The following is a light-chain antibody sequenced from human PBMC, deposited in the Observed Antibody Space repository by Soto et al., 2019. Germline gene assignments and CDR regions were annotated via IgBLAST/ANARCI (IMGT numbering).Light chain of an antibody. J-gene: IGKJ4*01. CDR1: QSITNY. Sequence: DLQMTQSPSSLSASVGDRVTITCRASQSITNYLNWYQQRPGKAPQLLIYAASNLQSGVPSRFSGRGSGTDFTLTISSLQPEDFASYYCQQTYSTPVTFGGGPKVEIK. CDR2: AAS. V-gene: IGKV1-39*01. CDR3: QQTYSTPVT.